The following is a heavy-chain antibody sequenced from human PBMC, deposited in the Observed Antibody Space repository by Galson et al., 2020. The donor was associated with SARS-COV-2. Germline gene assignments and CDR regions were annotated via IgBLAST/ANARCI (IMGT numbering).Heavy chain of an antibody. D-gene: IGHD3-3*01. CDR2: ISVSGGST. CDR3: AKVGEYYDFWIGYYFRY. CDR1: GFTFSSYA. V-gene: IGHV3-23*01. J-gene: IGHJ4*02. Sequence: GESLKISCAASGFTFSSYAMSWVRQAPGKGLEWVSVISVSGGSTYYADSVKGRFTISRDNSKNTLYLQMNSLRAEDTAVYYCAKVGEYYDFWIGYYFRYWGQGTLVTVSS.